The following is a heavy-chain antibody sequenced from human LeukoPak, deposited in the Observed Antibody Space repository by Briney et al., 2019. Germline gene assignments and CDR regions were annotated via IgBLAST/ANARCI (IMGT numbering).Heavy chain of an antibody. J-gene: IGHJ4*02. CDR3: ARDYGGILVAETFDY. Sequence: ASVKVSCKASGYTFTGYYIHCVRQAPGQGREWMGWINPNSGGTNYAQNFQDRVTMTRDTSISTAYMGLSRLRSDDTAVYYCARDYGGILVAETFDYWGQGTLVTVSS. D-gene: IGHD5-12*01. V-gene: IGHV1-2*02. CDR2: INPNSGGT. CDR1: GYTFTGYY.